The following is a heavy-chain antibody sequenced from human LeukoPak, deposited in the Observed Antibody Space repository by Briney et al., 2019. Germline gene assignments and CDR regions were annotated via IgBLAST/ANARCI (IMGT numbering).Heavy chain of an antibody. CDR2: ISSSSSYI. J-gene: IGHJ3*02. V-gene: IGHV3-21*01. Sequence: GGSLRLSCAASGFTFSSYSMSWVRQAPGKGLEWVSSISSSSSYIYYADSVKGRFTISRDNAKNSLYLQMNSLRAEDTAVYYCAREVGATLRSAFDIWGQGTMVTVSS. CDR1: GFTFSSYS. D-gene: IGHD1-26*01. CDR3: AREVGATLRSAFDI.